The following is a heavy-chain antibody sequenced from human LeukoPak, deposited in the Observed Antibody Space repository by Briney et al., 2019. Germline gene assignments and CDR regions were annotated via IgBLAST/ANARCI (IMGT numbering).Heavy chain of an antibody. CDR2: IYYSGST. CDR3: ARDRTGVYSDY. V-gene: IGHV4-30-4*08. J-gene: IGHJ4*02. Sequence: SQTLSLTCTVSGGSISSGDYYWSWIRQPPGKGLEWIGYIYYSGSTYYNPSLKSRVTISVDTSKHQFSLKLSSVTAADTAVYYCARDRTGVYSDYWGQGTLVTVSS. D-gene: IGHD7-27*01. CDR1: GGSISSGDYY.